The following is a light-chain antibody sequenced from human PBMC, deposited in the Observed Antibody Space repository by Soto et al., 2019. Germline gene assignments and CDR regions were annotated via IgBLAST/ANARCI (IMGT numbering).Light chain of an antibody. Sequence: QSVLAQPPSLSLSPGQSITISCTGTSSDGGGYNYVSWYQQHPGKAPKIIIYEVTNRPSGVSNRFSGSKSGNTASLTISGLQAEDDADYYCSSFTSRFTFNYIFGTGTKVTVL. V-gene: IGLV2-14*01. CDR3: SSFTSRFTFNYI. CDR1: SSDGGGYNY. J-gene: IGLJ1*01. CDR2: EVT.